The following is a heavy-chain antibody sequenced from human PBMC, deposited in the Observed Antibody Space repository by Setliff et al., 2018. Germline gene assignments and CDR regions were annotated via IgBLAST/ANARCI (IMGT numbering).Heavy chain of an antibody. CDR2: VSYFGAS. Sequence: KPSETLSLTCTVSDVSISDTTYYWAWVRLPPGKGLEWIGTVSYFGASYSNPSLKSRLNISLDKSNNQFSLNLKSMTAADTALYFCARERQGGFLEWSPFDSWGQGILVTVSS. J-gene: IGHJ4*02. CDR1: DVSISDTTYY. V-gene: IGHV4-39*07. CDR3: ARERQGGFLEWSPFDS. D-gene: IGHD3-3*01.